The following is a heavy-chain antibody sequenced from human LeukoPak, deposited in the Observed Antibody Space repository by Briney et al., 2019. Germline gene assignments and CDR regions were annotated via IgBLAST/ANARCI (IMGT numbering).Heavy chain of an antibody. CDR1: GGSISSSSYY. Sequence: PSETLSLTCTVSGGSISSSSYYWGWIRQPPGKGLEWIGSIYYSGSTNYNPSLKSRVTISVDTSKNQFSLKLSSVTAADTAVYYCAKYYYDSSGYHYVRYWGQGTLVTVSS. CDR3: AKYYYDSSGYHYVRY. V-gene: IGHV4-39*07. D-gene: IGHD3-22*01. J-gene: IGHJ4*02. CDR2: IYYSGST.